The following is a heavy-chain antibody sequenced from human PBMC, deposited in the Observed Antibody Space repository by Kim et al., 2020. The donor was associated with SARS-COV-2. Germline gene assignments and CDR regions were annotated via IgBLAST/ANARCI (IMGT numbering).Heavy chain of an antibody. Sequence: SETLSLTCTVSGGSISSGDYYWSWIRQPPGKGLEWIGYIYYSGSTYYNPSLKSRVIISVDTSKNQFSLKLSSVTAADTAVYYCARKCPDTSGYYLVDYWGQGTLVTVSS. CDR3: ARKCPDTSGYYLVDY. V-gene: IGHV4-30-4*01. CDR2: IYYSGST. J-gene: IGHJ4*02. D-gene: IGHD3-22*01. CDR1: GGSISSGDYY.